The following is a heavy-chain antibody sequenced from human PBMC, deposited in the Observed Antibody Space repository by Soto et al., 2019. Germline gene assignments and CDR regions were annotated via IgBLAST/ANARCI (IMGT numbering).Heavy chain of an antibody. V-gene: IGHV4-39*01. J-gene: IGHJ4*02. D-gene: IGHD3-10*01. Sequence: QLQLQESGPGLVKPSETLSLTCTVSGGSISSSSYYWGWIRQPPGKGLEWIGSIYYSGSTYYNPSLKSRVTISVDTSKNQFSLKLSSVTAADTAVYYCARLGTGGLLWFGESFDYWGQGTLVTVSS. CDR3: ARLGTGGLLWFGESFDY. CDR2: IYYSGST. CDR1: GGSISSSSYY.